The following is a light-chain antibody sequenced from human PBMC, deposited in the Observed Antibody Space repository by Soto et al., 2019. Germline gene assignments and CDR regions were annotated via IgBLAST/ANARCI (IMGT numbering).Light chain of an antibody. CDR3: AAWDDSLKGFV. Sequence: QSELTQPPSASGTPGQRVTISCSGGGSNIGSNSVNWFQQLPGTAPKLLISTTNQRPSGVPDRFSGSKSGTSGSLAISGLQSDDEAEYYCAAWDDSLKGFVFGTGTKVTVL. CDR1: GSNIGSNS. J-gene: IGLJ1*01. V-gene: IGLV1-44*01. CDR2: TTN.